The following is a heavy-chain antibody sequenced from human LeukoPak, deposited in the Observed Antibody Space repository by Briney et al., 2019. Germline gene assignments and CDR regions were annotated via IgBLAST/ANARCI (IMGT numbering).Heavy chain of an antibody. CDR2: INHSGST. J-gene: IGHJ5*02. Sequence: SVTLSLTCTVSGGSISSYYWSWIRQPPGKGLEWIGEINHSGSTNYNPSLKSRVTISVDTSKNQFSLKLSSVTAADTAVYYCARGLRAADGTSWFDPWGQGTLVTVSS. D-gene: IGHD6-13*01. CDR1: GGSISSYY. CDR3: ARGLRAADGTSWFDP. V-gene: IGHV4-34*01.